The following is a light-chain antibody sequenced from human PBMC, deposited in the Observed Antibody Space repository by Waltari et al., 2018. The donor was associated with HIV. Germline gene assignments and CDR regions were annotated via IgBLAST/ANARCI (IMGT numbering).Light chain of an antibody. Sequence: QSALTQPASVSGSPGQSITISSTGPNPAICLYTLFPWYRQPPDKAPQLVIYGVNTRPSGVSDRFSGSKSGNTASLTISSLQAEDEADYYCSSYTNSDILLFGGGTKLTVL. CDR3: SSYTNSDILL. J-gene: IGLJ2*01. CDR2: GVN. CDR1: NPAICLYTL. V-gene: IGLV2-14*01.